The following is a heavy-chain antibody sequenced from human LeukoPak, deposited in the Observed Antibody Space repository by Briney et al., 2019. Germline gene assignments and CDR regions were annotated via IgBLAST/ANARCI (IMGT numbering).Heavy chain of an antibody. CDR2: INPNSGGT. CDR3: ARVRGISSSPWSEGYY. V-gene: IGHV1-2*02. J-gene: IGHJ4*02. Sequence: GASVKVSCKASGYTFTGYYMHWVRQAPGQGLEWMGWINPNSGGTNYAQKFQGRVTMTRDTSTSTAYMELSRLRSDDTAVYYCARVRGISSSPWSEGYYWGQGTLVTVSS. D-gene: IGHD6-6*01. CDR1: GYTFTGYY.